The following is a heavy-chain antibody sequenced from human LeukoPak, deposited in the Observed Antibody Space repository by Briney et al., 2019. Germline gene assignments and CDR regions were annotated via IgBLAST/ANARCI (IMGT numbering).Heavy chain of an antibody. J-gene: IGHJ4*02. CDR3: AREVDSSGWDY. CDR1: GYTFTSYD. V-gene: IGHV1-8*01. Sequence: ASVKVSCKASGYTFTSYDINWVRQATGQGLEWMGWMNPNSGNTGYAQKFQGRVTITRDTSASTAYMVLSSLRSEDTAVYYCAREVDSSGWDYWGQGTLVTVSS. D-gene: IGHD6-19*01. CDR2: MNPNSGNT.